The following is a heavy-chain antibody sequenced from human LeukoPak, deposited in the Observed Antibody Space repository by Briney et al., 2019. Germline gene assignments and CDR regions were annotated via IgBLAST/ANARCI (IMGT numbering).Heavy chain of an antibody. CDR3: ATRGIGPDLILSNYYYMDV. J-gene: IGHJ6*03. CDR1: GYILTELS. V-gene: IGHV1-24*01. D-gene: IGHD3-10*01. Sequence: ASVKVSCKVSGYILTELSMHWVRQAPGKGLDGMGGFDPEDGETLYAQKFQGRVTMTEDTSTDTAYMELSSLRSEDTAVYYCATRGIGPDLILSNYYYMDVWGKGTTVTISS. CDR2: FDPEDGET.